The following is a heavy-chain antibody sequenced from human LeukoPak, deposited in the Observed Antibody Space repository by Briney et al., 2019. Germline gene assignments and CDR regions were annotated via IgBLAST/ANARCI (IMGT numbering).Heavy chain of an antibody. Sequence: GESLKISCKGSGYRFNDYWIGWVRQMPGKGLQWMGAIYPDDSDIRYSPSFQGQVTISADKSIITAYLQWSSLKASDTAMYYCARHGRGSRSPNAFDFWGQGTMVTVSS. CDR3: ARHGRGSRSPNAFDF. V-gene: IGHV5-51*01. CDR2: IYPDDSDI. J-gene: IGHJ3*01. D-gene: IGHD3-10*01. CDR1: GYRFNDYW.